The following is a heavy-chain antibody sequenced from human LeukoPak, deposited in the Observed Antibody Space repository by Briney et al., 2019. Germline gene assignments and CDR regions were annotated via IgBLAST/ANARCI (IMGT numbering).Heavy chain of an antibody. V-gene: IGHV1-24*01. CDR1: GYTLTELS. CDR2: FDPEDGET. J-gene: IGHJ6*03. CDR3: AINAYCSSNSCWGNYYYYYMDV. Sequence: GASVNVSCKVSGYTLTELSMHWVRQAPGKGLEGMGGFDPEDGETIYAQKFQGRVTLTEDTSTDTAYMELSSLRSADTAMYYCAINAYCSSNSCWGNYYYYYMDVWGKGTTVTVSS. D-gene: IGHD2-2*01.